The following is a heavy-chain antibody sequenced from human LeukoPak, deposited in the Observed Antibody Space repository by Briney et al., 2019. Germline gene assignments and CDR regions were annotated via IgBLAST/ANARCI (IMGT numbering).Heavy chain of an antibody. Sequence: PGGSLRLSCAVSGFTFSSYSMNWVRQAPGKGLEWVSSISSSSSYIYYADSVKGRFTISRDNAKTSLYLQMNSLRAEDTAVYYCARDTKYYDFWSGYSFDNWFDPWGQGTLVTVSS. CDR1: GFTFSSYS. J-gene: IGHJ5*02. CDR2: ISSSSSYI. V-gene: IGHV3-21*01. CDR3: ARDTKYYDFWSGYSFDNWFDP. D-gene: IGHD3-3*01.